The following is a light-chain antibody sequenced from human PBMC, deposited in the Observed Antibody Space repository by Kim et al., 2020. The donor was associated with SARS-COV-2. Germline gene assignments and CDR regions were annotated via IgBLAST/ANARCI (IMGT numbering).Light chain of an antibody. Sequence: GQRVIISCSGSSSNIGSNYVYWYQNLPGAAPKLLIYWNDKRDSGVPARFAASKSGTSASLAISGLRSGDEADYYCATWDASLSGPVFGGGTKVTVL. J-gene: IGLJ3*02. CDR2: WND. CDR3: ATWDASLSGPV. CDR1: SSNIGSNY. V-gene: IGLV1-47*01.